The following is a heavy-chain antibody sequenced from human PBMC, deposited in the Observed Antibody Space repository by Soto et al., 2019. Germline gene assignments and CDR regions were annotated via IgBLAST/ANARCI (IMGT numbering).Heavy chain of an antibody. D-gene: IGHD2-2*01. CDR1: GFPFSDYY. J-gene: IGHJ4*02. CDR3: AREDSIIIPAVSDF. CDR2: ISPKSTYR. V-gene: IGHV3-11*06. Sequence: PGGSLRLSCATSGFPFSDYYMSWIRQAPGKGLEWLSHISPKSTYRNYADSVKGRFTISRDNTKSSLFLQMNSLGVEDTAVYYCAREDSIIIPAVSDFWGQGTLVTVSS.